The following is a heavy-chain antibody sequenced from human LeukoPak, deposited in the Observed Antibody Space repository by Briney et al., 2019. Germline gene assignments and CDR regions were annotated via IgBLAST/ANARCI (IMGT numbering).Heavy chain of an antibody. CDR1: GGSISSSSYY. CDR3: ARDHVYYYDSSGSSRYNNWFDP. D-gene: IGHD3-22*01. J-gene: IGHJ5*02. CDR2: IYYSGST. V-gene: IGHV4-39*07. Sequence: PSETLSLTCTVSGGSISSSSYYWGWIRQPPGKGLEWIGSIYYSGSTYYNPSLKSRVTISVDTSKNQFSLKLSSVTAADTAVYYCARDHVYYYDSSGSSRYNNWFDPWGQGTLVTVSS.